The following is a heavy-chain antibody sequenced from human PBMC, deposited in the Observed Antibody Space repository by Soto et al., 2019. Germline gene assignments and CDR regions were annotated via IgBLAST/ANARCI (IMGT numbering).Heavy chain of an antibody. J-gene: IGHJ4*02. Sequence: QGLLVQSGSEVKKPGSSVKVSCKAPGGTLTTYTLNWLRQAPGQGPEWLGKIIPALDVHEYAQQFQGRLTFAADTSTITAYMELRSLRSDDTAVYYCAAVAGTSAFVGYFEFWGQGTLVAV. CDR1: GGTLTTYT. CDR2: IIPALDVH. D-gene: IGHD6-19*01. V-gene: IGHV1-69*02. CDR3: AAVAGTSAFVGYFEF.